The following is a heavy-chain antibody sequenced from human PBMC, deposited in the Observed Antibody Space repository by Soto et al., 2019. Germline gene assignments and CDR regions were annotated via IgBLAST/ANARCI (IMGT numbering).Heavy chain of an antibody. J-gene: IGHJ4*02. CDR2: IWYDGSNK. CDR1: GFTFSSYG. V-gene: IGHV3-33*01. CDR3: ARDRGSSGWYVDY. Sequence: VGSLRLSCAASGFTFSSYGMHWVRQAPGKGLEWVAVIWYDGSNKYYADSVKGRFTISRDNSKNTLYLQMNSLRAEDTAVYYCARDRGSSGWYVDYWGQGTLVTVSS. D-gene: IGHD6-19*01.